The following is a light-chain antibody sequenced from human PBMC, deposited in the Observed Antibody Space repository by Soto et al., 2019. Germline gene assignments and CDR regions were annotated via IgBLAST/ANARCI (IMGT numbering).Light chain of an antibody. Sequence: QSVLTQPASVSGSPGQSITISCTGTSSDVGSSNLVSWYQHHPGKAPKLIIYEAIKRPSGVSDRFSGSKSGNTASLTISGLQGDDESDYYCRSYASGGTYLFGSGTKVTVL. CDR3: RSYASGGTYL. J-gene: IGLJ1*01. CDR2: EAI. V-gene: IGLV2-23*01. CDR1: SSDVGSSNL.